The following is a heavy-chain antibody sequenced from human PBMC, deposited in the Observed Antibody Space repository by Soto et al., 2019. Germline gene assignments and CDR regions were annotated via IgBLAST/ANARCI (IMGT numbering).Heavy chain of an antibody. CDR2: IYPGDSDT. J-gene: IGHJ6*02. D-gene: IGHD4-17*01. V-gene: IGHV5-51*01. CDR1: GYRFTSYW. Sequence: GESLKISCEGSGYRFTSYWISWVRQMPGKGLEWMGIIYPGDSDTRYSPSFQGQVTISADKSISTAYLQWSSLKASDTAMYYCASSLRGGIPYYYGMDVWGQGTTVTVSS. CDR3: ASSLRGGIPYYYGMDV.